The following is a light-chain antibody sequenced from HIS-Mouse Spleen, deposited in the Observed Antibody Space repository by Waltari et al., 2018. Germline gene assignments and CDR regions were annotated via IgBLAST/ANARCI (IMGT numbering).Light chain of an antibody. CDR3: CSYAGSYTSKG. CDR2: DVS. CDR1: SSDVGGYNY. Sequence: QSALTQPRSVSGSPGQSVPISCTGTSSDVGGYNYVSLYQQHPGKAPKLMIYDVSKRPSGVPDRFSGSKSGNTASLTISGLQAEDEADYYCCSYAGSYTSKGFGSGTKVTVL. J-gene: IGLJ6*01. V-gene: IGLV2-11*01.